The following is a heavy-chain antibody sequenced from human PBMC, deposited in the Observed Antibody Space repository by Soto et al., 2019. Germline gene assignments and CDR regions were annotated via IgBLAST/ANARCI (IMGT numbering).Heavy chain of an antibody. Sequence: PSETLSLTCTVSGGSISSYYWSWIRQPLGKGLEWIGYIYYSGSTNYNPSLKSRVTISVDTSKNQFSLKLSSVTAADTAVYYCAGSDIAARPAFDYWGQGTLVTVSS. V-gene: IGHV4-59*01. CDR3: AGSDIAARPAFDY. CDR2: IYYSGST. D-gene: IGHD6-6*01. J-gene: IGHJ4*02. CDR1: GGSISSYY.